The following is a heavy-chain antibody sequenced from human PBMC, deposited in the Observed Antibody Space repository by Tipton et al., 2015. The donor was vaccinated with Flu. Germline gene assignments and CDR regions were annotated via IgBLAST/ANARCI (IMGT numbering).Heavy chain of an antibody. CDR3: ARDPSLGMPEYFDS. V-gene: IGHV4-38-2*02. CDR2: VSRTGST. Sequence: TLSLTCAVSGDSISSDFYWAWIRQFPGKGLEWIGTVSRTGSTIYNPSLKSRVTISIDTSKNQFSLNMRSVTAADMAVYYCARDPSLGMPEYFDSWGQGTLVTVSS. D-gene: IGHD2-2*01. CDR1: GDSISSDFY. J-gene: IGHJ4*02.